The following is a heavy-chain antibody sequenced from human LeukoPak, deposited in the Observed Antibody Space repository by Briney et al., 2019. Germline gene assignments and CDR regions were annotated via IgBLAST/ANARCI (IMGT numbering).Heavy chain of an antibody. D-gene: IGHD2-21*01. Sequence: GGSLRLSCVASGFMFNKYGMSWVRQAPGKGLEWVAVISGGGGRTYYGDSVKGRFTISRDNSKNTVYLQMNSLRAEDTAVYYCAKDVRDIVVLIDTYMYWGQGTLVTVSS. CDR3: AKDVRDIVVLIDTYMY. J-gene: IGHJ4*02. CDR2: ISGGGGRT. V-gene: IGHV3-23*01. CDR1: GFMFNKYG.